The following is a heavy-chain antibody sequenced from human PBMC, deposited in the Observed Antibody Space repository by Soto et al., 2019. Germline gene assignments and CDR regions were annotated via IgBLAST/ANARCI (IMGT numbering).Heavy chain of an antibody. CDR3: AKDSGSGYCSGGSCYYGMDV. CDR1: GFTFDDYA. V-gene: IGHV3-9*01. Sequence: SLRLSCAASGFTFDDYAMHWVRQAPGKGLEWVSGISWNSGSIGYADSVKGRFTISRDNAKNSLYLQMNSLRAEDTALYYCAKDSGSGYCSGGSCYYGMDVWGQGTTVTVSS. CDR2: ISWNSGSI. D-gene: IGHD2-15*01. J-gene: IGHJ6*02.